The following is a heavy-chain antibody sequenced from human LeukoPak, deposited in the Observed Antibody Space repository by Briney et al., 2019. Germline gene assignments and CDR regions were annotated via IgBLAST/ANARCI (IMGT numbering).Heavy chain of an antibody. CDR1: GYTFTSYG. D-gene: IGHD6-13*01. CDR2: ISAYNGNA. CDR3: VRVGSGSSSGYLMGLGYYYYGRDV. J-gene: IGHJ6*02. Sequence: GASLRVSCTASGYTFTSYGISWVRQAPGQGLEWIACISAYNGNANYAQKVKGRFTITRDTSTSTAYMELRSLRSDDTAVYYCVRVGSGSSSGYLMGLGYYYYGRDVWGQGTPVTVSS. V-gene: IGHV1-18*01.